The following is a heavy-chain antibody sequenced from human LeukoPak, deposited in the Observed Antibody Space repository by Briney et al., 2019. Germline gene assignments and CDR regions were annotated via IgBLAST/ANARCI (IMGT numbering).Heavy chain of an antibody. CDR3: AREVESWFGDLLSYFDS. CDR1: GFSIGTGYS. J-gene: IGHJ4*02. V-gene: IGHV4-38-2*02. CDR2: IYHRGNT. Sequence: PSETLSLTCSVSGFSIGTGYSWGWIRQPPGKGLEWIGTIYHRGNTYFNPSLMSRVMISLDTSKNQFSLRLTPVTAADTAVYYCAREVESWFGDLLSYFDSWGQGIQVTVSS. D-gene: IGHD3-10*01.